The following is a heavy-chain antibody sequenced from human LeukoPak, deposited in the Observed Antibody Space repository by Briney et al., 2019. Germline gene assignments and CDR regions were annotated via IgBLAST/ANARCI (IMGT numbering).Heavy chain of an antibody. CDR3: AKDRSLYYEAGYFDY. J-gene: IGHJ4*02. D-gene: IGHD3-22*01. CDR2: ISYDGSNK. CDR1: GFTLCSYG. V-gene: IGHV3-30*18. Sequence: GRSLRLSCAASGFTLCSYGMHWVRQAPGKGLEWVAIISYDGSNKYYADSVKGRFTISRDNSKNTLYLQMNSLRAEDTAVYYCAKDRSLYYEAGYFDYWGQGTLVTVSS.